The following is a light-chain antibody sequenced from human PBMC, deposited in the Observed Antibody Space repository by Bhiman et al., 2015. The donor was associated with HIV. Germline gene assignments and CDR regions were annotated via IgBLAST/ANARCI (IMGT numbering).Light chain of an antibody. V-gene: IGLV6-57*01. Sequence: NFMLTQPHSVSESPGKTVTISCTRNSGSIAHNFVQWYQQRPGSSPTTVIYEDNQRPSGIPDRFSGSIDSSSNSAFLTISRLKTEDEADYYCSSLTSSITYVFGTGTNVTVL. CDR1: SGSIAHNF. CDR3: SSLTSSITYV. J-gene: IGLJ1*01. CDR2: EDN.